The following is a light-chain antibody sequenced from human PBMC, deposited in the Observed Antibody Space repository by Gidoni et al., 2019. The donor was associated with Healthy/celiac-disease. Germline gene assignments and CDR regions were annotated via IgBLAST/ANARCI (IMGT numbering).Light chain of an antibody. V-gene: IGKV3-15*01. CDR1: QSVNSN. Sequence: IVMTQSPATLSVSPGERATLSCRASQSVNSNLAWYQQKPGQAPMLLIYGASTRATGIPARFSGSGSGTEFTLTISSLQSEDFAVYYCQQYNNWPPLTFGQGTKVEIK. CDR3: QQYNNWPPLT. CDR2: GAS. J-gene: IGKJ1*01.